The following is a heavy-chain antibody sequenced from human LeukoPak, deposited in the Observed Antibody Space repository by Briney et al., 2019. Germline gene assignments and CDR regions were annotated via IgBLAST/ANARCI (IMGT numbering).Heavy chain of an antibody. V-gene: IGHV4-59*08. CDR3: ARLGGNWNSPGRDY. J-gene: IGHJ4*02. D-gene: IGHD3-10*01. CDR1: GGSINGYS. Sequence: PSETLSLTCSVSGGSINGYSWTWIRQPPGMRLEWVGHTSYTGTTNYNPSLTTRVAISVDTSKNQFSLKLTSVTAADTGMYFCARLGGNWNSPGRDYWGQGTLVTVSS. CDR2: TSYTGTT.